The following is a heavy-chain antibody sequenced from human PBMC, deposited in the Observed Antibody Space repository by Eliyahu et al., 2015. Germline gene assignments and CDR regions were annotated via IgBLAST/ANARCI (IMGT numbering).Heavy chain of an antibody. D-gene: IGHD2-8*01. V-gene: IGHV4-34*01. CDR1: GGSFSGYY. J-gene: IGHJ3*02. CDR3: ALRQWAFDI. CDR2: INHSGST. Sequence: QVQLQQWGAGLLKPSXTLSLXXXVXGGSFSGYYWXWIRQPPGKGLEWIGEINHSGSTNYNPSLKSRVTISVDTSKNQFSLKLSSVTAADTAVYYCALRQWAFDIWGQGTMVTVSS.